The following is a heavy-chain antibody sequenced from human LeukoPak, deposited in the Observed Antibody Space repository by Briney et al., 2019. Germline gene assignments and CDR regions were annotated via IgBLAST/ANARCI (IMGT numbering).Heavy chain of an antibody. CDR2: ISSRGGTI. CDR1: GFSFSDYY. D-gene: IGHD4-17*01. J-gene: IGHJ4*02. V-gene: IGHV3-11*01. CDR3: ARDNSGAYGD. Sequence: GGSLTLSCAASGFSFSDYYMMWICQAPGKGLEWVSTISSRGGTINYADSVKGRFTISRDNAENSLCLQMKNLRAEDTAVYYCARDNSGAYGDSGQGTLVTVSS.